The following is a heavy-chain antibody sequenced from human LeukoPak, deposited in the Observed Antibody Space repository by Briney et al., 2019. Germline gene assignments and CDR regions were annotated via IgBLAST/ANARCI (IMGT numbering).Heavy chain of an antibody. CDR3: ARVPEWLRFPNYMDV. D-gene: IGHD5-12*01. CDR2: ISSSSSYI. V-gene: IGHV3-21*01. Sequence: GSLRLSCAASGFTFSSYSMNWVRQAPGKGLEWVSSISSSSSYIYYADSMKGRFTISRDNAKKTLNLQMNSLRAEDTAVYYCARVPEWLRFPNYMDVWGKGTTVTVSS. CDR1: GFTFSSYS. J-gene: IGHJ6*03.